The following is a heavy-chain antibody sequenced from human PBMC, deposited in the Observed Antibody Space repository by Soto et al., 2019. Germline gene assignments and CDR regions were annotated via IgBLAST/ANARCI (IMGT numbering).Heavy chain of an antibody. Sequence: SETLSLTCTVSGGSISSYYWSWIRQPPGKGLEWIGYIYYSGSTNYNPSLKSRVTISVDTSKNQFSLKLSSVTAADTAVYYCARGYYDSSGYYYFDYWGQGTLVTVSS. D-gene: IGHD3-22*01. CDR2: IYYSGST. CDR1: GGSISSYY. CDR3: ARGYYDSSGYYYFDY. J-gene: IGHJ4*02. V-gene: IGHV4-59*01.